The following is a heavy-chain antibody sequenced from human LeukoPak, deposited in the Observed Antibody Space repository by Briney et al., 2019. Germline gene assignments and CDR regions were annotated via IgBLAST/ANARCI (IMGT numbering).Heavy chain of an antibody. CDR1: GGSFSGYY. J-gene: IGHJ5*02. V-gene: IGHV4-34*01. CDR2: INHSGST. Sequence: SETLSLTCAVYGGSFSGYYWSWIRQPPGKGLEWIGEINHSGSTNYNPSLKSRVTISVDTSKNQFSLKLSSVTAADTAVYYCARREYSSVEPWGQGTLVTVS. D-gene: IGHD6-19*01. CDR3: ARREYSSVEP.